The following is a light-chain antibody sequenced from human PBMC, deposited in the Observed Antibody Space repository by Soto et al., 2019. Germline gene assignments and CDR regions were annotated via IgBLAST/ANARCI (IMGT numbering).Light chain of an antibody. CDR2: EVT. Sequence: QSVLTQPASVSGSPGQSITISCTGSSGDVGAYNYVSWYQQHPGKAPRLMIYEVTNRPSGVSNRFSGSKSGNTASLTISGLRAEDEADYYCSSYTSGSTLVVFGGGTKLTVL. CDR3: SSYTSGSTLVV. V-gene: IGLV2-14*01. CDR1: SGDVGAYNY. J-gene: IGLJ2*01.